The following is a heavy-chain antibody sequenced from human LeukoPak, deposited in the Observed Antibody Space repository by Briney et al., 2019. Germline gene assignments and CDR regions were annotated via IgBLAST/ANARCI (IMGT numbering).Heavy chain of an antibody. CDR3: ASGSRRDGYNFVTD. D-gene: IGHD5-24*01. V-gene: IGHV3-74*01. CDR2: INNEGSST. J-gene: IGHJ4*02. CDR1: GFTFSSYW. Sequence: GGSLRLSCAASGFTFSSYWMHWVRQAPGKGLVWVSRINNEGSSTSYADSVKGRFTISRDNAKNTLYLQMNSLRAEDTAVYYCASGSRRDGYNFVTDWGQGTLVTVSS.